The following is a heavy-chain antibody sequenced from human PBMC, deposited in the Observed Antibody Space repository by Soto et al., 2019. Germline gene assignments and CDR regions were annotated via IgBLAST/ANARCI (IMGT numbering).Heavy chain of an antibody. D-gene: IGHD1-1*01. J-gene: IGHJ5*02. CDR1: GASISGFY. Sequence: SETLSLTCTVSGASISGFYWSWTRKSAGKGLEWIGRIYATGTTDYNPSLKSRVMMSVDTAKKQFSLKLRSVTAADTAVYYCVRDGTKTLRDWFDPWGQGISVTVSS. V-gene: IGHV4-4*07. CDR2: IYATGTT. CDR3: VRDGTKTLRDWFDP.